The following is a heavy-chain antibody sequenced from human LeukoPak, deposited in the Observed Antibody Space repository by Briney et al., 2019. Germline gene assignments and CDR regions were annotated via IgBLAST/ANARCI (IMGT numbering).Heavy chain of an antibody. CDR3: ARPHSSSSVWNAFDI. J-gene: IGHJ3*02. V-gene: IGHV5-51*01. D-gene: IGHD6-6*01. CDR2: IYPGDSDT. Sequence: GESLKISCKGFGNSFNSYWIGWVRQMPGKGLEWMGIIYPGDSDTKYSPSFQGQVTISADRSISTAYLQWSSLKASDTAMYYCARPHSSSSVWNAFDIWGQGTMVTVSS. CDR1: GNSFNSYW.